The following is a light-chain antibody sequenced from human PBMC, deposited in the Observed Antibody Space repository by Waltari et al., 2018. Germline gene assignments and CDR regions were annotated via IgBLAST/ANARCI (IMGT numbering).Light chain of an antibody. V-gene: IGKV1-6*01. CDR2: EAS. CDR1: QGITND. CDR3: QHYYNIPVT. Sequence: IQVTQSPSSLSASVGDRVTITCRASQGITNDLAWYQQKPGETPKLLIYEASNLQSGIPSRFSGSGSGTDFTLTISSLQSEDFATYYCQHYYNIPVTFGPGTKLDIK. J-gene: IGKJ3*01.